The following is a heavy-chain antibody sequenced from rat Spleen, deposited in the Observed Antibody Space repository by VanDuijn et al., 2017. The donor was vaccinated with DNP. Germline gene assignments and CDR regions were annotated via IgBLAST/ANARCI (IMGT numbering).Heavy chain of an antibody. V-gene: IGHV2S12*01. CDR1: GFSLTSYG. J-gene: IGHJ4*01. D-gene: IGHD1-2*01. CDR2: ISSGGST. CDR3: TRDGPIATISPYGLDA. Sequence: QVQLKESGPGLVQPSQTLSLTCTVSGFSLTSYGVTWVRQPPGKGLEWIAAISSGGSTYYTSTLKSRLSISRDTSKSQVFLKMNSLQTDDTGTYYCTRDGPIATISPYGLDAWGQGTSVTVSS.